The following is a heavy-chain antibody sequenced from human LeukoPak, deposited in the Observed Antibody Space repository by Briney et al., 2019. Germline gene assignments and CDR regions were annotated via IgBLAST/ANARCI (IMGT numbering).Heavy chain of an antibody. Sequence: PSETLSLTCTVSGGSISSSSYYWGWIRQPPGKGLEWIGSIHYSGSTYYNPSLKSRVTISVDTSKNQFSLKLSSVTAADTAVYYCARHGLGYCSSTSCYNKGYYFDYWGQGTLVTVSS. CDR3: ARHGLGYCSSTSCYNKGYYFDY. J-gene: IGHJ4*02. V-gene: IGHV4-39*01. CDR1: GGSISSSSYY. D-gene: IGHD2-2*01. CDR2: IHYSGST.